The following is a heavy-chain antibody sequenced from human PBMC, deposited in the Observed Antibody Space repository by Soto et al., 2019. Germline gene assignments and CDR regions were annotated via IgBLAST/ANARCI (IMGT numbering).Heavy chain of an antibody. V-gene: IGHV4-34*01. Sequence: KASETLSLTCAVYGGSFNSYFWNWVRQPPGKGLEWIGEVTPRGGSNYNPSLKSLVTISKDTSKNKFSMKVTSVTAADTAVYYCTTSGRRWPDAFDIWAQGAMVTVSS. D-gene: IGHD2-15*01. J-gene: IGHJ3*02. CDR3: TTSGRRWPDAFDI. CDR2: VTPRGGS. CDR1: GGSFNSYF.